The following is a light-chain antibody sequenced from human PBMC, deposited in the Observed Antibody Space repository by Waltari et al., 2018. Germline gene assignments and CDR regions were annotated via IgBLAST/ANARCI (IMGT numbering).Light chain of an antibody. CDR3: QSFDSSLSASV. CDR2: GNT. V-gene: IGLV1-40*01. J-gene: IGLJ2*01. CDR1: SSNFGAGYD. Sequence: QSVLTQPPSMSGAPGQKVTLPCTGGSSNFGAGYDVHWYQQFPGTSPKLLIFGNTNRPSGVPGRFSGSRSGTSASLAIAGLQSEDEAVYYCQSFDSSLSASVFGGGTKLTVL.